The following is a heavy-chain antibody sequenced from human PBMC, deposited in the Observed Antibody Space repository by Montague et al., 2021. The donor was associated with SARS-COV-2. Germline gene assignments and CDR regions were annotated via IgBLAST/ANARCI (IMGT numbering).Heavy chain of an antibody. CDR3: ARNGGGGVRDDWLIPH. V-gene: IGHV4-61*01. Sequence: SETLSLTCTVSGASISSDNYYWTWIRQHPGKGLEWIAYIYYTGSTNYNPSLQSRVTISLDTSKNQLSLTVISATAADTAVYYCARNGGGGVRDDWLIPHWGQGTLVTVSS. CDR1: GASISSDNYY. D-gene: IGHD3-16*01. J-gene: IGHJ1*01. CDR2: IYYTGST.